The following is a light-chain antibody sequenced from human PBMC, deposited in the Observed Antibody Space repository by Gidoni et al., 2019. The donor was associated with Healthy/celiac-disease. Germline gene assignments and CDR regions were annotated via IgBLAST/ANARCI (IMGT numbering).Light chain of an antibody. CDR3: QQYGSSPPAT. V-gene: IGKV3-20*01. CDR1: QSVSSSY. Sequence: EIVLTQSPGTLSLSPGERATLSCRASQSVSSSYLAWYQQKPGQAPRRLIYGASSRATGIPDRFSGSGSGTDFTLTISRLEPEDFAVYYCQQYGSSPPATFXQXTKLEIK. CDR2: GAS. J-gene: IGKJ2*01.